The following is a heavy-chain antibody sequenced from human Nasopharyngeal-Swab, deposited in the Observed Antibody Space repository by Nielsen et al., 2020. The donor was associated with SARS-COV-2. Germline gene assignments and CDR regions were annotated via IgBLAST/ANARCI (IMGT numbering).Heavy chain of an antibody. D-gene: IGHD6-6*01. Sequence: SVKVSCKASGGTFSSYAISWVRQAPGQGLEWMGGIIPIFGTANYAQKFQGRVTITADKSTSTAYMELSSLRSEDTAVYYCARVVGSSGYYYYYGMDVWGQGTTVTVSS. V-gene: IGHV1-69*06. J-gene: IGHJ6*02. CDR1: GGTFSSYA. CDR2: IIPIFGTA. CDR3: ARVVGSSGYYYYYGMDV.